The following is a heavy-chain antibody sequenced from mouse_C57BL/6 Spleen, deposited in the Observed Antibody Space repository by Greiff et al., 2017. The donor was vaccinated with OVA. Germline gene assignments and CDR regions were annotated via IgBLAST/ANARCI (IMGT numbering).Heavy chain of an antibody. V-gene: IGHV1-15*01. CDR2: IDPETGGT. Sequence: QVHVKQSGAELVRPGASVTLSCKASGYTFTDYEMHWVKQTPVHGLEWIGAIDPETGGTAYNQKFKGKAILTADKSSSTAYMELRSLTSEDSAVYYCTRNHFDYWGQGTTLTVSS. J-gene: IGHJ2*01. CDR3: TRNHFDY. CDR1: GYTFTDYE.